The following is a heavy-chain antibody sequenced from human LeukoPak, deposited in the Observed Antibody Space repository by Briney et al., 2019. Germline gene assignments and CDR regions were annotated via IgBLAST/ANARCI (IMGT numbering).Heavy chain of an antibody. D-gene: IGHD6-19*01. V-gene: IGHV4-61*02. J-gene: IGHJ6*03. CDR2: IYTSGST. Sequence: SETLSLTCTVSGGSISSGSYYWSWIRQPAGKGLEWIGRIYTSGSTNYNPSLKGRVTVSVDTSKNQFSLKLSSVTAADTAVYYCARVLSSYYYYYMDVWGKGTTVTVSS. CDR1: GGSISSGSYY. CDR3: ARVLSSYYYYYMDV.